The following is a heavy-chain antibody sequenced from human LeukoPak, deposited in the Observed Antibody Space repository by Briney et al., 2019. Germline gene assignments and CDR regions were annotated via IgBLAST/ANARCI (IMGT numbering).Heavy chain of an antibody. V-gene: IGHV4-34*01. CDR3: ARQRRQQLYYYMDV. D-gene: IGHD6-13*01. CDR1: GGSFSGYY. CDR2: INHSGST. J-gene: IGHJ6*03. Sequence: PSETLSLTCAVYGGSFSGYYWSRIRQPPGKGLEWIGEINHSGSTNYNPSLKSRVTISVDTSKNQFSLKLSSVTAADTAVYYCARQRRQQLYYYMDVWGKGTTVTISS.